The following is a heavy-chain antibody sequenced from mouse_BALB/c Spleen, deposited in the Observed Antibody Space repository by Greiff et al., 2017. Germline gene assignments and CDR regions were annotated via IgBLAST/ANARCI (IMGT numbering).Heavy chain of an antibody. D-gene: IGHD1-1*01. CDR3: ASGYYGSRGFAY. CDR2: ISYSGST. Sequence: EVQLQESGPGLVKPSQSLSLTCTVTGYSITSDYAWNWIRQFPGNKLEWMGYISYSGSTSYNPSLKSRISITRDTSKNQFFLQLNSVTTEDTATYYCASGYYGSRGFAYWGQGTLVTVSA. CDR1: GYSITSDYA. J-gene: IGHJ3*01. V-gene: IGHV3-2*02.